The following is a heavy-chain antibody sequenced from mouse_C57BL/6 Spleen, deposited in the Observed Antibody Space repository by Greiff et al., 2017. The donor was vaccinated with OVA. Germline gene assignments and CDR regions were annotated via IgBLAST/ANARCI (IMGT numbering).Heavy chain of an antibody. CDR1: GYTFTSYG. J-gene: IGHJ2*01. CDR2: IYPRSGNT. CDR3: ANYDYDGYYFDC. V-gene: IGHV1-81*01. D-gene: IGHD2-4*01. Sequence: QVQLQQSGAELARPGASVQLSCKASGYTFTSYGISWVKQRTGQGLEWIGEIYPRSGNTYYNEKFKGKATLTADKSSSTAYMELRSLTSEDSAVYFCANYDYDGYYFDCWGQGTTLTVSS.